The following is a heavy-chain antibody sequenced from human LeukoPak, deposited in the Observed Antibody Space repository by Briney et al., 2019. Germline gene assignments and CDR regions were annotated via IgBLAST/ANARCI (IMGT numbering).Heavy chain of an antibody. CDR3: TRGNPFYYDKSGYPDY. CDR1: AFTFHSYW. J-gene: IGHJ4*02. CDR2: INSDGRII. V-gene: IGHV3-74*03. D-gene: IGHD3-22*01. Sequence: GGSPRLSCAASAFTFHSYWMHWVRQPPGKGLVWVSHINSDGRIITYADSVKGRFTISRANAKNTLYLQMTSLRAEDTAVYCCTRGNPFYYDKSGYPDYWGQGTLVTVSS.